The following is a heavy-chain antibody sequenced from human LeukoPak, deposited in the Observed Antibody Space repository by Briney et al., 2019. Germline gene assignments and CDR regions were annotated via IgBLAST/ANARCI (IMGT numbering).Heavy chain of an antibody. CDR2: IYYSGSA. CDR3: ARSRSSGSYYKIFDY. V-gene: IGHV4-39*01. Sequence: PSETLSLTCTVSGGSISSSSYYWGWIRQPPGKGLEWIGSIYYSGSAYYNPSLKSRVTISVDTSKNQFSLKLSSVTAADTAVYYWARSRSSGSYYKIFDYWGQGTLVTVSS. D-gene: IGHD1-26*01. J-gene: IGHJ4*02. CDR1: GGSISSSSYY.